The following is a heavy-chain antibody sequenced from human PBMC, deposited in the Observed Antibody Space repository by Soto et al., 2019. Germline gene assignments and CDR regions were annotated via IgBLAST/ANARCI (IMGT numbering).Heavy chain of an antibody. Sequence: SETLSLTCTVSGGSISSYYWSWIRQPAGKGLGWIGRIYTSGSTNYNPSLKSRVTMSVDTSKNQFSLKLSSVTAADTAAYYCARTLVDTAMVPYYFDYWGQGTLVTVSS. D-gene: IGHD5-18*01. V-gene: IGHV4-4*07. J-gene: IGHJ4*02. CDR3: ARTLVDTAMVPYYFDY. CDR2: IYTSGST. CDR1: GGSISSYY.